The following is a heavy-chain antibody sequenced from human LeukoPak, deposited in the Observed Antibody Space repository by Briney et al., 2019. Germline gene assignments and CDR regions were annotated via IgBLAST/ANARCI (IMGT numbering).Heavy chain of an antibody. D-gene: IGHD3-10*02. CDR2: IKQDGSEK. CDR1: GFTFSSYW. Sequence: GGSLRLSCAASGFTFSSYWMSWVRQAPGKGLEWVANIKQDGSEKYYVDSAKGRFTISRDNAKNSLYLQMNSLRAEDTAVYYCARDYVYYYYYMDVWGKGTTVTVSS. J-gene: IGHJ6*03. V-gene: IGHV3-7*01. CDR3: ARDYVYYYYYMDV.